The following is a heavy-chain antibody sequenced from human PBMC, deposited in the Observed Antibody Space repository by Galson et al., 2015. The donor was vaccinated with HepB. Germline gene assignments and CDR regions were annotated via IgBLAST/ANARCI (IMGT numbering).Heavy chain of an antibody. CDR3: ARDRDIVEEAVGAVRFYYGMDA. Sequence: SVKVSCKASGYTFTDYYIHWVRQAPGQGLEWMGRINPSNSGTNYAQKFQGRVTMTRDTSIVTAYLELSRLRSDDTAVYFCARDRDIVEEAVGAVRFYYGMDAWGQGTTVTVSS. CDR2: INPSNSGT. D-gene: IGHD2-15*01. CDR1: GYTFTDYY. J-gene: IGHJ6*02. V-gene: IGHV1-2*06.